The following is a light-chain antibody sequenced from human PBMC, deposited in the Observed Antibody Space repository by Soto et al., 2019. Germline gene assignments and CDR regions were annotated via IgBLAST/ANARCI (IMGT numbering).Light chain of an antibody. V-gene: IGKV4-1*01. CDR2: CAS. Sequence: DIVMNQAPDSLAVSLGERATINCKSSQSGLYSSNNKNCLAWYQQKPGQPPKLLIYCASTRESGVPDRFRGSESETDFTLTVTSLQAEDVAVYYCQQYYSPHSTFGHGTKVEI. CDR1: QSGLYSSNNKNC. J-gene: IGKJ1*01. CDR3: QQYYSPHST.